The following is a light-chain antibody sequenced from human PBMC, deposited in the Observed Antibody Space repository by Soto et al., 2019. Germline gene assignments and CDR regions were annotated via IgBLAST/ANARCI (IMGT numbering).Light chain of an antibody. J-gene: IGLJ2*01. CDR1: SSDVGGYNY. V-gene: IGLV2-14*01. CDR2: DVT. Sequence: QSALTQPASVSGSPGQSITISCTGTSSDVGGYNYVSWYQQHPGKAPKLIIFDVTKRPSGVSDRFSGSKSGNTASLTISGLQAEDEADYYCCSYTTSSTVIFGGGTKLTVL. CDR3: CSYTTSSTVI.